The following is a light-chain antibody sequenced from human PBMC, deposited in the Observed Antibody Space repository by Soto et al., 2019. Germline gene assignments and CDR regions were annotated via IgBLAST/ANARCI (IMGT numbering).Light chain of an antibody. J-gene: IGKJ1*01. CDR3: QQYNNWPRT. CDR2: GAS. V-gene: IGKV3-15*01. CDR1: QSVSSN. Sequence: EIVMTQSPASLSVSPGERATLSCRASQSVSSNLVWYQHKPGQAPRLLIYGASTRAPGIPARFSGSGSGTEFTLTISSLQSEDFAVYYCQQYNNWPRTFGQGTKVEIK.